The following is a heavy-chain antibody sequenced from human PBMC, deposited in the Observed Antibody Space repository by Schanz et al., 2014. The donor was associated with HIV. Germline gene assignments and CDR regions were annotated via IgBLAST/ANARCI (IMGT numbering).Heavy chain of an antibody. CDR2: ISGSGVST. D-gene: IGHD3-16*01. CDR3: AIRTPMISFGAFDI. J-gene: IGHJ3*02. V-gene: IGHV3-23*01. CDR1: GFNFNNYA. Sequence: EVQLLESGGGLEQPGGSLRLSCAASGFNFNNYAMTWVRQAPGKGLEWVSSISGSGVSTFYAGSVKGRFAISRDKSKNTLYLQMNRLRAEDTAVYYCAIRTPMISFGAFDIWGRGTMVTVSS.